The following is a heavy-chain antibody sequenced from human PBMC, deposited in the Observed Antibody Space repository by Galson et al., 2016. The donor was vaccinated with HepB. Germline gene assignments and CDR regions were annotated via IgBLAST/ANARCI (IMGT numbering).Heavy chain of an antibody. Sequence: SLRLSCATSGFTFRSYSLNWVRQAPGKGLEWISYISSCGDIIYYADSVEGRFTISRDDANKSLYLQMKSLRVDDAAVYYCARSSPGFDYWGQGTLVTVSP. CDR2: ISSCGDII. CDR1: GFTFRSYS. J-gene: IGHJ4*02. V-gene: IGHV3-21*01. D-gene: IGHD3-10*01. CDR3: ARSSPGFDY.